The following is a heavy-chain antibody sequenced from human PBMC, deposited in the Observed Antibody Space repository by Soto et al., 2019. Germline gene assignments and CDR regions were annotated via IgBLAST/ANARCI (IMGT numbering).Heavy chain of an antibody. CDR2: IRSKANSYAT. CDR1: GFTFSGSA. CDR3: TTPGGYCSSTSCYGYYYYYYMDV. V-gene: IGHV3-73*01. Sequence: GGSLRLSCAASGFTFSGSAMHWVRQASGKGLEWVGRIRSKANSYATAYAASVKGRFTISRDDSKNTAYLQMNSLKTEDTAVYYCTTPGGYCSSTSCYGYYYYYYMDVWGKGTTVTVSS. D-gene: IGHD2-2*01. J-gene: IGHJ6*03.